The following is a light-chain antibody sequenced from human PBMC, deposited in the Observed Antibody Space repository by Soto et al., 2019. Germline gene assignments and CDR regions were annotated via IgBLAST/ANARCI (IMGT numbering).Light chain of an antibody. CDR1: SVDGGCYNY. CDR2: DVS. CDR3: SSYTSSRTLYV. Sequence: QPVLTKAAYGTGLAGHSSPIGRTGGSVDGGCYNYVSWYQQHPGKAPKLMIYDVSNRPSGVSNRFSGSKSGNTASLTISGLQAEDEADYYCSSYTSSRTLYVFGTGTKVTVL. J-gene: IGLJ1*01. V-gene: IGLV2-14*01.